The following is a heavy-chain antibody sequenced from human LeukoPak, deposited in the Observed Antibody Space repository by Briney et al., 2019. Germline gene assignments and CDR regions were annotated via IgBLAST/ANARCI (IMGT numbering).Heavy chain of an antibody. CDR1: GGSINSYY. V-gene: IGHV4-59*08. D-gene: IGHD2-8*02. CDR3: ARYWDAFGI. CDR2: IHYSGST. Sequence: SETLSLTCTVSGGSINSYYWTWIRQPPGKGLEWIGNIHYSGSTNYNPSLKSRVTISVDTSKKHFSLRLSSVTAADTAVYFCARYWDAFGIWGQGTMVTVSS. J-gene: IGHJ3*02.